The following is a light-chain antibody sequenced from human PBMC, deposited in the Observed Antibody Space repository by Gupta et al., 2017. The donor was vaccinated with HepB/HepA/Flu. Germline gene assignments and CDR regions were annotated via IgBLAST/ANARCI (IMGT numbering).Light chain of an antibody. Sequence: IVLTQSPGTLSLSPGERATFSCRASQSVNRNSLGWYKQRPGQAPRLVMYDASIRAAGIPERFSGSGSGTDFTLTISRLEPEDFAVYYCQQYGSPPLTFGGGTKVEIK. J-gene: IGKJ4*01. CDR3: QQYGSPPLT. V-gene: IGKV3-20*01. CDR2: DAS. CDR1: QSVNRNS.